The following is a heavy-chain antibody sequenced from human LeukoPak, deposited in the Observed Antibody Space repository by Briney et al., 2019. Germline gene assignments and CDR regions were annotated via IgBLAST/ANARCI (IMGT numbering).Heavy chain of an antibody. V-gene: IGHV3-15*01. J-gene: IGHJ4*02. CDR1: GFTFSTAR. D-gene: IGHD6-13*01. Sequence: GGSLRLSCAASGFTFSTARMSWVRQAPGKGLEWVGRIKSKTDGGTTEYAAPVKGRFTISRDDSKNTLYLQMNSLIIEDTAVYYCWYAPDYWGQGTLVTVSS. CDR3: WYAPDY. CDR2: IKSKTDGGTT.